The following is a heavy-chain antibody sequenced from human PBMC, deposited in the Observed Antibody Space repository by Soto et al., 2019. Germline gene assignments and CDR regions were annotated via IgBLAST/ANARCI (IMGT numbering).Heavy chain of an antibody. J-gene: IGHJ4*02. CDR3: ARTMTARTDDY. CDR1: GVTFSSYS. CDR2: ISSSSSTI. V-gene: IGHV3-48*04. D-gene: IGHD3-22*01. Sequence: GGSLRLSCAASGVTFSSYSMNWVRQAPGKGLEWVSYISSSSSTIYYVDSVRGRFTISRDNAANSLYLQMNSLRAEDTAVYYCARTMTARTDDYWGQGTLVTVSS.